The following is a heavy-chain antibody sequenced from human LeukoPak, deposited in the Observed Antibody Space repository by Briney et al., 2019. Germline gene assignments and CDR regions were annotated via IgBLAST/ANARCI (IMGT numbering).Heavy chain of an antibody. D-gene: IGHD2-15*01. V-gene: IGHV1-18*01. CDR2: ISAYNGNT. Sequence: ASVKVSCKASGYTFTSYGISWVRQAPGQGLEWMGWISAYNGNTNYAQKLQGRVTMTTDTSTSTAYMELRSLRSDDTAVYYCARAPGLAYCSGGSCQRVPDYWGQGTLVTVSS. CDR1: GYTFTSYG. J-gene: IGHJ4*02. CDR3: ARAPGLAYCSGGSCQRVPDY.